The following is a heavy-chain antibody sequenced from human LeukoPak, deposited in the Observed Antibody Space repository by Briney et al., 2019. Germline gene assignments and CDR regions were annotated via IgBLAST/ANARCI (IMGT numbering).Heavy chain of an antibody. D-gene: IGHD1-26*01. CDR3: AREPIVGATNWFDP. CDR1: GYTFTSYG. Sequence: GASVKVSCKASGYTFTSYGISWVRQAPGQGLEWMGWISAYNGNTNYAQKLQGRVTMTTDTSTCTAYMELRSLRSDDTAVYYCAREPIVGATNWFDPWGQGTLVTVSS. CDR2: ISAYNGNT. V-gene: IGHV1-18*01. J-gene: IGHJ5*02.